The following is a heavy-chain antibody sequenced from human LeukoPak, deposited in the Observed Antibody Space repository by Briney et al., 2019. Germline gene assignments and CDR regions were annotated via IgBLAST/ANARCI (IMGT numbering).Heavy chain of an antibody. CDR3: ARDSITMVRGVIHDWFDL. V-gene: IGHV3-21*01. J-gene: IGHJ5*02. D-gene: IGHD3-10*01. Sequence: GGSLRLSCAASGFTFSAYSINWVRQAPGRGLEWVSSISSSGTYIYYADSVKGRFTISRDNSQNTLYLHMNSLRAEDTAVYYCARDSITMVRGVIHDWFDLWGQGTLVTVSS. CDR1: GFTFSAYS. CDR2: ISSSGTYI.